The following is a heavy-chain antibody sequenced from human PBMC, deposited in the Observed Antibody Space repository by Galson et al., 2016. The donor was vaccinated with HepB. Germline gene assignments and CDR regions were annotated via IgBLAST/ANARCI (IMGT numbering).Heavy chain of an antibody. Sequence: SLRLSCAASGFTFSTYGMHWVRQAPGKGLEWVAVIWYDGSTIYYADSVKGRFTISRDISRNTLYLQMNSLRAEDTAVYYCAKDGILHSSIWYGGDYWGQGTLVTVSS. CDR3: AKDGILHSSIWYGGDY. D-gene: IGHD6-13*01. CDR2: IWYDGSTI. CDR1: GFTFSTYG. V-gene: IGHV3-33*06. J-gene: IGHJ4*02.